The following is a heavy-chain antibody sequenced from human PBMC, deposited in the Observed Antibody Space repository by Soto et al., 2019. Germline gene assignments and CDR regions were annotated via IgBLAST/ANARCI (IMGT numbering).Heavy chain of an antibody. CDR2: ISSSSSYI. J-gene: IGHJ4*02. CDR3: ARIVVPAAFDY. V-gene: IGHV3-21*01. D-gene: IGHD2-2*01. CDR1: GITFSSYA. Sequence: GGSLRLSCAASGITFSSYAMSWVRQAPGKGLEWVSSISSSSSYIYYADSVKGRFTISRDNAKNSLYLQMNSLRAEDTAVYYCARIVVPAAFDYWGQGTLVTVSS.